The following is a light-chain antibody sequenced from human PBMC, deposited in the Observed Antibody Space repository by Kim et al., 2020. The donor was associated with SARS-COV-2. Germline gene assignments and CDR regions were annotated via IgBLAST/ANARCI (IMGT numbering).Light chain of an antibody. Sequence: SVNAPCPPRVGPRSYALAWHPQQPATGPRYLMKLNSDGSHSKGDAIPDRFSGSSSGAERYLTISSLQSEDEADYYCQTWGTGMVFGGGTQLTVL. CDR2: LNSDGSH. CDR1: VGPRSYA. CDR3: QTWGTGMV. J-gene: IGLJ2*01. V-gene: IGLV4-69*01.